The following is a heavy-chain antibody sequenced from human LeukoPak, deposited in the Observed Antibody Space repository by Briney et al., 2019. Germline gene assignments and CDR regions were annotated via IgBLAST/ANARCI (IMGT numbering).Heavy chain of an antibody. CDR3: ARAKSYYYGLGDY. D-gene: IGHD3-10*01. CDR2: ISSSSSTI. J-gene: IGHJ4*02. CDR1: GFTFSSYS. V-gene: IGHV3-48*04. Sequence: GGSLRLSCAASGFTFSSYSMNWVRQAPGKGLEWVSYISSSSSTIYYADSVKGRFTISRDNAKNSLYLQMNSLRAEVTAVYYCARAKSYYYGLGDYWGQGTLVTVSS.